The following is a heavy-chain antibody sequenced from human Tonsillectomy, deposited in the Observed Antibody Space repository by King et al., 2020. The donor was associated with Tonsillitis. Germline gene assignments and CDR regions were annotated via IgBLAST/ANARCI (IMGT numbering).Heavy chain of an antibody. Sequence: VQLVQSGGGLVKPGGSLRLSCAASGFTFSDYYMSWIRQAPGNGLEWLSYISSSSGYTNYADSVKGRFTISRDNAKNSLYLQMNSLRAEDTAVYYCAPIAATGWDYWGQGTLVTVSS. J-gene: IGHJ4*02. CDR1: GFTFSDYY. CDR2: ISSSSGYT. CDR3: APIAATGWDY. D-gene: IGHD6-13*01. V-gene: IGHV3-11*05.